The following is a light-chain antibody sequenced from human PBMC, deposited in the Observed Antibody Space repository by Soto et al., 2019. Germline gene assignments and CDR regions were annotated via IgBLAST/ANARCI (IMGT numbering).Light chain of an antibody. CDR3: QQYNNWPRGT. J-gene: IGKJ1*01. CDR1: QSVSSN. V-gene: IGKV3-15*01. CDR2: RAS. Sequence: EIVMTQSPATLSVSPGERATLSCRASQSVSSNLAWYQQKPGQAPRLLIYRASTRATGIPARFSGSGSGTDFTLTISGLQSEDIAVYDCQQYNNWPRGTFEQGTKVEI.